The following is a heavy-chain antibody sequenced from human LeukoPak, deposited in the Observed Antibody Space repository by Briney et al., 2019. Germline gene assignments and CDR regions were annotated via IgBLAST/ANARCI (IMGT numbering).Heavy chain of an antibody. CDR2: INTDGSSA. J-gene: IGHJ5*02. V-gene: IGHV3-74*01. CDR1: GFTFSSYW. CDR3: ARDTVTNNWFDP. D-gene: IGHD4-11*01. Sequence: PGGSLRLSCAASGFTFSSYWMHWVRQAPGKGLVWVSRINTDGSSASYADSVKGRFTISRDNAKNTLYLQMNSLRAEDTAVYYCARDTVTNNWFDPWGQGTLVTVSS.